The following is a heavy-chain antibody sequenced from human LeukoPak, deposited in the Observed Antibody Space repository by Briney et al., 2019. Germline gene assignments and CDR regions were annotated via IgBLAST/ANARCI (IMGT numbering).Heavy chain of an antibody. CDR2: ISWNSGSI. D-gene: IGHD6-25*01. Sequence: PGRSLRLSCAASGFTFDDYAMHWVRQAPGKGLEWVSGISWNSGSIGYADSVKGRFTISRDNAKNSLYLQMNSLRAEDTAVYYCAREGRGGFDIWGQGTMVIVSS. V-gene: IGHV3-9*01. CDR1: GFTFDDYA. J-gene: IGHJ3*02. CDR3: AREGRGGFDI.